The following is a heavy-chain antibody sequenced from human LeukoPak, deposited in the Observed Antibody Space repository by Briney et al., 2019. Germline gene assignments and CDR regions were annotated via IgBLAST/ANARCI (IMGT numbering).Heavy chain of an antibody. CDR1: GGSISSSSYY. CDR2: IYYSGST. V-gene: IGHV4-39*01. Sequence: SETLSLTCTVSGGSISSSSYYWGWIRQPPGKGLEWIGSIYYSGSTYYNPSLKSRLTISVDTSKNQFSLKLSSVTAADTAVYYCARKVPGGVFDYWGQGTLVTVSS. J-gene: IGHJ4*02. D-gene: IGHD3-16*01. CDR3: ARKVPGGVFDY.